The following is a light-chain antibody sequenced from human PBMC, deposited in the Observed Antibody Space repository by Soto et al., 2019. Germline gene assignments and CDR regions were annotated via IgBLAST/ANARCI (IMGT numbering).Light chain of an antibody. CDR2: KAS. CDR3: QHYNSYSDA. J-gene: IGKJ1*01. Sequence: DIQMTQSPSTLSGSVGYRVTITCRASQTISSWLAWYQQKPGKAPKLLIYKASTLKSGVPSRFSGSGSGTEFTLTIISLHPDDFATYYCQHYNSYSDAFSHRTKVDLK. V-gene: IGKV1-5*03. CDR1: QTISSW.